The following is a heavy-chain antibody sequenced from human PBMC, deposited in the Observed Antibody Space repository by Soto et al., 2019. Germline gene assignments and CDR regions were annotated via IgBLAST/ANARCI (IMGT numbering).Heavy chain of an antibody. CDR2: IYYSGST. CDR3: ATSTVVTSTNFDY. V-gene: IGHV4-31*02. D-gene: IGHD4-17*01. Sequence: SETLSLTCTVSGGSMSSGGYYWSWIRQHPGKGLEWIGYIYYSGSTYYNPSLKSRVTISVDTSKNQFSLKLSSVTAADTAVYYCATSTVVTSTNFDYWGQGNLVTVS. CDR1: GGSMSSGGYY. J-gene: IGHJ4*02.